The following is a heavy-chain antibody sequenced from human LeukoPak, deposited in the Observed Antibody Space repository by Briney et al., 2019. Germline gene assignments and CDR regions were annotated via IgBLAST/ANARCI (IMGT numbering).Heavy chain of an antibody. Sequence: GGSLRLSCAASGFTFSNYWMSWVRQAPGKGLEWVANIKQDGSEKYYVDSVKGRFTISRDNAKNSLYLQMNSLRAEDTAVYYCARVGYCSSTSCYIPDYYYYMDVWGKGTTVTISS. V-gene: IGHV3-7*01. CDR3: ARVGYCSSTSCYIPDYYYYMDV. CDR2: IKQDGSEK. D-gene: IGHD2-2*01. J-gene: IGHJ6*03. CDR1: GFTFSNYW.